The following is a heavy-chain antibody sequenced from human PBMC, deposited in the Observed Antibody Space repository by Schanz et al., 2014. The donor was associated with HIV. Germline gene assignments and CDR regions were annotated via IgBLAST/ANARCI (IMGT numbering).Heavy chain of an antibody. CDR3: AKSSGWLYAHFDY. D-gene: IGHD3-9*01. CDR1: GFTFSRYS. V-gene: IGHV3-21*04. CDR2: ITSSSSYI. Sequence: VQLVESGGGLVKPGGSLRLSCAASGFTFSRYSLNWVRQAPGKGLEWVSSITSSSSYIYYADSVKGRFTISRDNSKNTLYLQMHSLRAEDTAVYYCAKSSGWLYAHFDYWGQGTLVTVSS. J-gene: IGHJ4*02.